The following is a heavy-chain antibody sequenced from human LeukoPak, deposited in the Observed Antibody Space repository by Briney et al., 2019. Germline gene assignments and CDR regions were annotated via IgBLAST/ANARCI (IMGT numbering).Heavy chain of an antibody. CDR3: ATIEGLQNY. CDR2: ISSSSSTI. J-gene: IGHJ4*02. D-gene: IGHD5-24*01. Sequence: GGSLRLSCAASGFTFSSYSMNWVRQAPGKGLEWVSYISSSSSTIYYADSVKGRFTISRDNAKNSLYPQMNSLRAEDTAVYYCATIEGLQNYWGQGTLVTVSS. V-gene: IGHV3-48*01. CDR1: GFTFSSYS.